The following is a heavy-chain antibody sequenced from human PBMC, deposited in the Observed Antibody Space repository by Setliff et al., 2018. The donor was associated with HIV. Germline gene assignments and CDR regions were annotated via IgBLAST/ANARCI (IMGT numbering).Heavy chain of an antibody. Sequence: SETLSLTCTVSGYSISSGYYWGFIRQPPGKGLEWIGSIFHSGTTYYNPSLKSRVTMSVDTSENQFSLKLSSVTAADTAVYYCARGGVGSGWYDEVDYWGQGTLVTVS. D-gene: IGHD6-19*01. CDR1: GYSISSGYY. CDR2: IFHSGTT. CDR3: ARGGVGSGWYDEVDY. J-gene: IGHJ4*02. V-gene: IGHV4-38-2*02.